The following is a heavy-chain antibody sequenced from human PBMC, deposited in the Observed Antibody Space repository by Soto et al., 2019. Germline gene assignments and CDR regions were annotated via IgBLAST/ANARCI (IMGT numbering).Heavy chain of an antibody. V-gene: IGHV1-69*12. CDR3: ARVGRYFAWSPPSYYYGMDV. J-gene: IGHJ6*02. CDR1: GGTFSSYA. D-gene: IGHD3-9*01. Sequence: QVQLVQSGAEVKKPGSSVKVSCKASGGTFSSYAISWVRQAPGQGLEWMGGIIPIFGTANYAQKFQGRVTITADESTSTAYMELSSLRSEDTAVYYCARVGRYFAWSPPSYYYGMDVWGQGTTVTVSS. CDR2: IIPIFGTA.